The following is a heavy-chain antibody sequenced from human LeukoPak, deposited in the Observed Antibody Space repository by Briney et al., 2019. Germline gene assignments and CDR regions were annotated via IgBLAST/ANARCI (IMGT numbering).Heavy chain of an antibody. J-gene: IGHJ4*02. D-gene: IGHD7-27*01. Sequence: GSLRLSCAASGFTFSSYAMSWVRQAPGKGLEWVSAISGSGGSTYYADSVKGRFTISRDNSKNTLYLQVSSLRAEDTALYYCAKSWGKSFDYWGQGTVVTVSS. V-gene: IGHV3-23*01. CDR1: GFTFSSYA. CDR2: ISGSGGST. CDR3: AKSWGKSFDY.